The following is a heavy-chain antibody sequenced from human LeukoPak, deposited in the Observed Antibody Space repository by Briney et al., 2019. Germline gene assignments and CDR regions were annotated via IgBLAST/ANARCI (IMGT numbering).Heavy chain of an antibody. CDR3: ARDLDGWFGESHNWFDP. CDR1: GYTFTSYA. Sequence: ASVKVSCKASGYTFTSYAMNWVRQAPGQGLEWMGWINTNTGNPTYAQGFTGRFVFSLDTSVSTAYLQISSLKAEDTAVYYCARDLDGWFGESHNWFDPWGQGTLVTVSS. D-gene: IGHD3-10*01. V-gene: IGHV7-4-1*02. CDR2: INTNTGNP. J-gene: IGHJ5*02.